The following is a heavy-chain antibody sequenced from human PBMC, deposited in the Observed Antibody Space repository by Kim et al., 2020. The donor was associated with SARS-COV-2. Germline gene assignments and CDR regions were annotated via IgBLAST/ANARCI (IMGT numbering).Heavy chain of an antibody. CDR1: GGSVNHYY. J-gene: IGHJ4*02. CDR3: ARLLNGDDN. V-gene: IGHV4-59*02. D-gene: IGHD7-27*01. Sequence: SETLSLTCTVSGGSVNHYYWSWIRQPPGKGLEYIGYVSYTGTTNYSPSLKSRVSISIDLSKNLFSLKLTSVTAADTAVYYCARLLNGDDNWGQGTLVTVS. CDR2: VSYTGTT.